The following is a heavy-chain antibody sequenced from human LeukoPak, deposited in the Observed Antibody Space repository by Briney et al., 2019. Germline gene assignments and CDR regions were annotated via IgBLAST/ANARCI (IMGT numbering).Heavy chain of an antibody. J-gene: IGHJ4*02. V-gene: IGHV4-38-2*02. CDR2: IYHSGST. Sequence: SETLSLTCTVAGYSISSGYYWGWIRQPPGKRLEWVGGIYHSGSTYYNPSLKSRVTISVDTSKNQFSLKLSSVTAADTAVYYCARYSSGRYRGIDYWGQGTLVTVSS. CDR1: GYSISSGYY. D-gene: IGHD6-19*01. CDR3: ARYSSGRYRGIDY.